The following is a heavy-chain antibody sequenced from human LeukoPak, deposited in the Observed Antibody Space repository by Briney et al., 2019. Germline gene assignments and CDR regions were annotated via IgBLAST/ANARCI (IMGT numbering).Heavy chain of an antibody. J-gene: IGHJ5*02. V-gene: IGHV3-23*01. CDR3: AKGGLVHRFDP. CDR2: ISGGGDNR. CDR1: GFTFSTYS. Sequence: GGTLRLSCAASGFTFSTYSMTWVRQAPGKGLEWVSIISGGGDNRYYADSVKGRFTISRDNSKNTLYLQMNSLRADDTAVYYCAKGGLVHRFDPWGQGTLVTVSS.